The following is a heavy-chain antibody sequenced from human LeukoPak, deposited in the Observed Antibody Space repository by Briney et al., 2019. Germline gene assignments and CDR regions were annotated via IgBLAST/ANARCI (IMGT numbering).Heavy chain of an antibody. V-gene: IGHV1-46*01. CDR2: INTSDGST. CDR1: GYTFTNYY. Sequence: ASVKVSCKASGYTFTNYYIHWVRQAPGQGLGWMGIINTSDGSTSYAQKFQGRVTVTRDTSTSTVYMELSSLRSEDTAVYYCARAGYSSSSITLGYWGQGTLVTVSS. CDR3: ARAGYSSSSITLGY. D-gene: IGHD6-6*01. J-gene: IGHJ4*02.